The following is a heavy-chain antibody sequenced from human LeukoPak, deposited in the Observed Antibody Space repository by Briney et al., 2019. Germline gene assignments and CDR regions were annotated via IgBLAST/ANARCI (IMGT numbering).Heavy chain of an antibody. V-gene: IGHV4-39*01. Sequence: SETLSLTCTVSGDSISSSSYYWGWIRQPPGKVLEWLGSIYYSGSTYYNPSLKSRVTVSVDTSKNQFSLKLTSVTAADTAVYFCARGVWIYSFWGQGTLVTVS. CDR3: ARGVWIYSF. J-gene: IGHJ4*02. CDR1: GDSISSSSYY. D-gene: IGHD5-18*01. CDR2: IYYSGST.